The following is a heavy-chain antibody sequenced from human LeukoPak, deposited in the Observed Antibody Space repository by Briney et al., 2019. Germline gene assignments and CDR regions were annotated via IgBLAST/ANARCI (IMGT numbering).Heavy chain of an antibody. V-gene: IGHV4-4*07. J-gene: IGHJ6*03. Sequence: SETLSLTCTVSGGSISSYYWSWIRQPAGKGLEWIGRIYTSGSANYNPSLKSRVTMSVDTSKNQFSLKVSSVTAADTAVYYCARKGPLRDNIPFMDVWGKGTTVTVSS. D-gene: IGHD4-17*01. CDR1: GGSISSYY. CDR2: IYTSGSA. CDR3: ARKGPLRDNIPFMDV.